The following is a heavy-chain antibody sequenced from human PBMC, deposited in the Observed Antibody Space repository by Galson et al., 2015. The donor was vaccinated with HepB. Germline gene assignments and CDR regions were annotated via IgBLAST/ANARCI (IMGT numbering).Heavy chain of an antibody. CDR2: ISYDGSNK. J-gene: IGHJ4*02. D-gene: IGHD5-12*01. V-gene: IGHV3-30*18. Sequence: SLRLSCAASGFTFSSYGMHWVRQAPGKGLEWVAVISYDGSNKYYADSVKGRFTISRDNSKNTLYLQMNSLRAEDTAVYYCAKDGLATFDYWGQGTLVTVSS. CDR1: GFTFSSYG. CDR3: AKDGLATFDY.